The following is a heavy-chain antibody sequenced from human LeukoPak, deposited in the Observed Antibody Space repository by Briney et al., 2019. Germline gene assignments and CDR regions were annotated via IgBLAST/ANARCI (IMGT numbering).Heavy chain of an antibody. CDR3: AKDQRGPLFDY. Sequence: GGSLRLSCAASGFTFSSYAMSWVRQAPGKGLEWVSGISGSGGSTYYADSAKGRFTISRDNSKNTLYLQMNSLRAEDTAVYYCAKDQRGPLFDYWGQGTLVTVSS. J-gene: IGHJ4*02. CDR1: GFTFSSYA. CDR2: ISGSGGST. D-gene: IGHD6-25*01. V-gene: IGHV3-23*01.